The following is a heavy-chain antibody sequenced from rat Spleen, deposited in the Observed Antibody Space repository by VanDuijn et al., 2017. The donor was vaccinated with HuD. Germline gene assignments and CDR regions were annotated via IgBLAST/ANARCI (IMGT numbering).Heavy chain of an antibody. V-gene: IGHV5-25*01. Sequence: EVQLVESGGGLVQPGRSLKLSCAASGFIFSNYYMAWVRQAPTKGLEWVASISPDGGNTYYRDSVRGRFTVSRDYAKNTLYLQMDSLRSEDTATYYCVRQGNRWHDYWGQGAMVIVSS. J-gene: IGHJ2*01. CDR2: ISPDGGNT. CDR1: GFIFSNYY. CDR3: VRQGNRWHDY.